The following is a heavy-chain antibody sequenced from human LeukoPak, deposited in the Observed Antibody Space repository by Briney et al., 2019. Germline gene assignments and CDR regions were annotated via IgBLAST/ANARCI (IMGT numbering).Heavy chain of an antibody. CDR2: ISGSGGST. CDR3: AKAVAGQAYYYYGMDV. Sequence: GGSPRLSCAASGFTFSSYAMNWVRQAPGEGLEWVSTISGSGGSTYYADSVKGRFTISRDNSKNTLYLQMNSLRAEDTAVYYCAKAVAGQAYYYYGMDVWGQGTTVTVSS. D-gene: IGHD6-13*01. J-gene: IGHJ6*02. CDR1: GFTFSSYA. V-gene: IGHV3-23*01.